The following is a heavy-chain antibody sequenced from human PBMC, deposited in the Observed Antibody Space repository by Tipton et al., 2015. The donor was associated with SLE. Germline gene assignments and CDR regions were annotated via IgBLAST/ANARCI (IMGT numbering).Heavy chain of an antibody. V-gene: IGHV5-51*01. CDR1: GYSFTSYW. CDR3: ARRYAATAPFDY. J-gene: IGHJ4*02. CDR2: IYPGDSDT. Sequence: QLVQSGAEVKKPGESLKISCKGSGYSFTSYWIGWVRQMPGKGLEWMGIIYPGDSDTRYSPSFQGQVTISADKSIGTAFLQWISLKAADPAMYYCARRYAATAPFDYWGQGTLVTVSS. D-gene: IGHD6-25*01.